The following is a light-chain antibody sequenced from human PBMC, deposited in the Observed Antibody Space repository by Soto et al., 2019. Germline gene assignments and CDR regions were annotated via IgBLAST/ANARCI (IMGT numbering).Light chain of an antibody. Sequence: QSVLTQPASVSGSLGQSITISCTGTSSDIGGYKYVSWYQQHPGKAPKLIIFEVSNRPSGVSDRFSGSNSGNTASLTISGLQAEDEGDYYCTSFAPGRIYVFGSGTKVTVL. J-gene: IGLJ1*01. CDR1: SSDIGGYKY. V-gene: IGLV2-14*01. CDR3: TSFAPGRIYV. CDR2: EVS.